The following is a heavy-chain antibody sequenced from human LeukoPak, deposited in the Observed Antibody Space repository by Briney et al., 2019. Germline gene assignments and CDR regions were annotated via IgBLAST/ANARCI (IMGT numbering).Heavy chain of an antibody. J-gene: IGHJ4*02. Sequence: GGSLRLPCAASGFTFSSYAMSWVRQAPGKGLEWVSAISGSGGSTNYADSVKGRFTISRDNSKNTLYLQMNSLRAEDTAIYFCAKFPQSVVGTTQFDFWGQGTLVTVSS. CDR2: ISGSGGST. V-gene: IGHV3-23*01. D-gene: IGHD2-15*01. CDR3: AKFPQSVVGTTQFDF. CDR1: GFTFSSYA.